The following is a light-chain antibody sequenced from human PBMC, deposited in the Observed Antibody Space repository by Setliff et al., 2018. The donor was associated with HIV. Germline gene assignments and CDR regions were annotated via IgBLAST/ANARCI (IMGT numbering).Light chain of an antibody. CDR1: SSDVGGYDY. CDR2: GVS. V-gene: IGLV2-11*03. Sequence: GSRGQSVTFSCTGASSDVGGYDYVSWYQQHPGKAPKLIIYGVSKRPSGVPARFSGFKSGNTASLTISGLQPEDEADYYCCSYAGSYTFVFGKGTKVTVL. J-gene: IGLJ1*01. CDR3: CSYAGSYTFV.